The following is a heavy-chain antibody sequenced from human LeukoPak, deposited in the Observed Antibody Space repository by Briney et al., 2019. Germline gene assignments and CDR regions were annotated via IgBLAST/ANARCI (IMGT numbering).Heavy chain of an antibody. CDR2: ISSSSYI. J-gene: IGHJ4*02. D-gene: IGHD5-12*01. CDR3: ARDILTKQAYSGYDN. Sequence: GGSLRLSCAASGFTFSSYSMNWVRQAPGKGLEWVSSISSSSYIYYADSVKGRFTISRDNAKNSLYLQMNSLRAEDTAVYYCARDILTKQAYSGYDNWGQGTLVTVSS. V-gene: IGHV3-21*01. CDR1: GFTFSSYS.